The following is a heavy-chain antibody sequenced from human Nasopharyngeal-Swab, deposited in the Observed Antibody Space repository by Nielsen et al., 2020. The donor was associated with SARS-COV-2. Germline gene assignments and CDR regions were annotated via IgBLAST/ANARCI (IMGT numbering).Heavy chain of an antibody. J-gene: IGHJ4*02. Sequence: SGPTLVKPTQTLTLTCTFSGFSLRTSGMCVSWIRQSPGKALEWPELIDWDDDKYYSSSLKSRLTIYKDTSNHQVVLTLTNLDPEDTATYYGTPTPATGYYCDYWGQGTRVTVAS. CDR1: GFSLRTSGMC. V-gene: IGHV2-70*12. CDR3: TPTPATGYYCDY. D-gene: IGHD1-1*01. CDR2: IDWDDDK.